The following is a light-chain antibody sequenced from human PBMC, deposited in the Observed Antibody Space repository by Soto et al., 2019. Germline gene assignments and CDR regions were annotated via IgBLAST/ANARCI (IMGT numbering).Light chain of an antibody. Sequence: QSVLAQPASVSGSPGQSITISCTGTSSDVGAYNSVSWYQQHPHKAPQVIIYKGTQRPSGVSNRFSGSTSGNAASLTISGLQADDEADYFCRSSAPESTYVFGSGTKVTVL. CDR3: RSSAPESTYV. J-gene: IGLJ1*01. CDR1: SSDVGAYNS. V-gene: IGLV2-23*01. CDR2: KGT.